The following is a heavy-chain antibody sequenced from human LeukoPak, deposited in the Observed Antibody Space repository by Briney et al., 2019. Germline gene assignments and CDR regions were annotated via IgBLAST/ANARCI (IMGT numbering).Heavy chain of an antibody. D-gene: IGHD6-25*01. CDR1: GFTYSNYA. V-gene: IGHV3-23*01. J-gene: IGHJ4*02. CDR3: AKKRVDDRPPLH. CDR2: ITGSGGST. Sequence: GGSLRLSCVASGFTYSNYAMSWVRQAPGKGLEWVSGITGSGGSTYYADSVKGRFTISRDNSESTLYLQMNSLRDDDTAVYYCAKKRVDDRPPLHWGQGTLVTVSS.